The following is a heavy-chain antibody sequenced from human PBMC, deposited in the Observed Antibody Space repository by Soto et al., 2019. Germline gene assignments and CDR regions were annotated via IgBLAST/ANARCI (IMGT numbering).Heavy chain of an antibody. CDR1: GFALSSFD. CDR2: IWYDGSNE. V-gene: IGHV3-33*01. Sequence: QVQLVESGGGVVQSGRSLRLSCAASGFALSSFDMHWVRQAPGKGLEWVAVIWYDGSNEYYADSVKGRFTISRDNSKNTLYLQMNSLSVEDTAVYYCARDALVRGVHPPDYWGQGTLATVSS. J-gene: IGHJ4*02. CDR3: ARDALVRGVHPPDY. D-gene: IGHD3-10*01.